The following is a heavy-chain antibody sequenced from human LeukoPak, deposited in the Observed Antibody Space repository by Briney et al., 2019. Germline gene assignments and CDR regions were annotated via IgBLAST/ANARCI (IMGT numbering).Heavy chain of an antibody. V-gene: IGHV4-59*01. Sequence: PSETLSLTCTVSGDSIIGSYWSWIRQAPGKGLEWIGYIYYTVDTNHNPSLKSRVTISIDISKKQFSLRLTSATAADTPVYYCARSRYYDSSGYNPSYYFDSWGQGILVTVSS. CDR1: GDSIIGSY. CDR2: IYYTVDT. D-gene: IGHD3-22*01. J-gene: IGHJ4*02. CDR3: ARSRYYDSSGYNPSYYFDS.